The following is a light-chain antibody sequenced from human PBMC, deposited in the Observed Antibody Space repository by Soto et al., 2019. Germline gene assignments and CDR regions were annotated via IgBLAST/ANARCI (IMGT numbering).Light chain of an antibody. CDR3: SSYISGSTPWV. CDR2: DVS. V-gene: IGLV2-14*03. Sequence: QSALTQPTSVSGSPGQSITISCTGTSSDVGGYNYVSWYQHHPGKAPKLMICDVSNRPSGVSNRFSGSKSGNTASLTISGLQAEDEAYYYCSSYISGSTPWVFGTGTKVTVL. J-gene: IGLJ1*01. CDR1: SSDVGGYNY.